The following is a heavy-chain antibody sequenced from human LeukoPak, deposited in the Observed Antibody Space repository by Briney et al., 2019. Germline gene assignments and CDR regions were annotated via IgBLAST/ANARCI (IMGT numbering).Heavy chain of an antibody. Sequence: PGGSLRLSCAASGFTFSDYYMSWIRQAPGKGLEWVSYISSSGSTIYYADSVKGRFTISRDNAENSLYLQMNNLRAEDTAVYYCARDVRYSYGYDYFDYWGQGTLVTVSS. CDR2: ISSSGSTI. D-gene: IGHD5-18*01. J-gene: IGHJ4*02. CDR3: ARDVRYSYGYDYFDY. V-gene: IGHV3-11*01. CDR1: GFTFSDYY.